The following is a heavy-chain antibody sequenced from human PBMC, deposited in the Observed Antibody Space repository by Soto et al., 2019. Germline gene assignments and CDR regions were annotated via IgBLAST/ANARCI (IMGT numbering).Heavy chain of an antibody. D-gene: IGHD4-17*01. V-gene: IGHV4-39*01. CDR3: ARHGNYGDYHHHY. J-gene: IGHJ4*02. CDR2: IYYSGST. Sequence: QLQLQESGPGLVKPSETLSLTCTVSGGSISSSSYYWGWIRQPPGKGLEWIGSIYYSGSTYYNPSLKSRVTISVDTSKNQFSLKLSSVTAADTAAYYCARHGNYGDYHHHYWGQGTLVTVSS. CDR1: GGSISSSSYY.